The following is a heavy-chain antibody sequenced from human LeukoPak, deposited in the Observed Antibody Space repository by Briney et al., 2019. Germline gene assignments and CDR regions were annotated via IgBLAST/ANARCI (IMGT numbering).Heavy chain of an antibody. Sequence: GGSLRLSCAASGFTFSGSAMHWVRQASGKGLEWVGRIRSKANSYATAYAASVKGRFTISRDDSKNTAYLQMNSLKTEDTAVYYCARYMVRGAYIDYWGQGTLVTVSS. CDR1: GFTFSGSA. D-gene: IGHD3-10*01. J-gene: IGHJ4*02. V-gene: IGHV3-73*01. CDR2: IRSKANSYAT. CDR3: ARYMVRGAYIDY.